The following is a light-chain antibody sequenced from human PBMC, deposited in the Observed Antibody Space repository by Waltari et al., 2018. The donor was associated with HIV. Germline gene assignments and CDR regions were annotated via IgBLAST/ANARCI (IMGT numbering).Light chain of an antibody. CDR1: QSLRHSNGDNY. CDR2: LGS. Sequence: DVVMTQSPISLSVSPGESASISCRSSQSLRHSNGDNYLDWYFQKPGQSPQLLIYLGSIRAPGVPDRFSSAGSGTDFTLRISRVEPEDVGVYYCMQARQSTFTFGPGTKIEI. V-gene: IGKV2-28*01. J-gene: IGKJ3*01. CDR3: MQARQSTFT.